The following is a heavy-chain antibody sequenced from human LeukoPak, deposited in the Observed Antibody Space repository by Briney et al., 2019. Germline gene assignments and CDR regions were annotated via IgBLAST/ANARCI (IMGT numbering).Heavy chain of an antibody. CDR2: TGSDGKKT. CDR3: ARQMVEGQQNYYMDV. D-gene: IGHD2-15*01. V-gene: IGHV3-33*01. CDR1: GFTFNRYG. Sequence: AGGSLRLSCAASGFTFNRYGMHWVRQAPGKGLEWVAFTGSDGKKTFYGDSLNGRFTISRDNFEDTVFLQMNTMRADDTAVYYCARQMVEGQQNYYMDVWGNGTTVTVSS. J-gene: IGHJ6*03.